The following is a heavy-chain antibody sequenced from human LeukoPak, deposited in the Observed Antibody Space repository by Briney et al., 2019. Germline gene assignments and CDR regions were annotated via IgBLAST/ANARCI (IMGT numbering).Heavy chain of an antibody. Sequence: SETLSLTCAVYGGSFSGYYWSWIRQPPGKGLEWIGEINHSGSTNYNPSPKSRVTISVDTSKNQFSLKLSSVTAADTAVYYCARGPYCSSTSCHKRGIDYWGQGTLVTVSS. CDR1: GGSFSGYY. CDR3: ARGPYCSSTSCHKRGIDY. CDR2: INHSGST. J-gene: IGHJ4*02. D-gene: IGHD2-2*01. V-gene: IGHV4-34*01.